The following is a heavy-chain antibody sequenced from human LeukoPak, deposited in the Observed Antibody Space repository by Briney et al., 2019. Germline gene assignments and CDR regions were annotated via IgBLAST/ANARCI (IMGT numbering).Heavy chain of an antibody. CDR2: INHSGST. D-gene: IGHD3-3*01. CDR1: GGSFSGYF. CDR3: AGYYSSIYGMDV. J-gene: IGHJ6*02. Sequence: NSSETLSLTCTVNGGSFSGYFWSWIRQPPGKGLEWIGEINHSGSTYYNASLKSRITISVDTSKRQFSLRMNSVTAADTAVYFCAGYYSSIYGMDVWGQGTSVTVSS. V-gene: IGHV4-34*01.